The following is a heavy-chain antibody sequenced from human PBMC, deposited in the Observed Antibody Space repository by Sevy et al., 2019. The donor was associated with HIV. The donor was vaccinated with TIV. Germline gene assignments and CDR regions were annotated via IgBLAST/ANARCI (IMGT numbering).Heavy chain of an antibody. J-gene: IGHJ6*02. D-gene: IGHD1-26*01. V-gene: IGHV3-30*18. CDR1: GFSFSYYG. Sequence: GGSLRLSCTGSGFSFSYYGIHWVRQAPGKGLDWVVLISHDGINEYYAHSVKGRFTISRDNSKNTVYLEMNRLRNEDTAIYFCANAYSGSYSHSYLYALDVWGQGTTVTVSS. CDR2: ISHDGINE. CDR3: ANAYSGSYSHSYLYALDV.